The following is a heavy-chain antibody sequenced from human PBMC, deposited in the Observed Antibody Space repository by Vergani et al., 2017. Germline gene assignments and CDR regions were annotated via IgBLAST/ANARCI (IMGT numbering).Heavy chain of an antibody. D-gene: IGHD3-22*01. V-gene: IGHV3-23*04. CDR2: ISGSGGST. CDR3: AKDAPYYDSSGYPRSVGYYFDY. Sequence: VQLVESGGGLVQPGGSLRLSCAASGFTFSSYAMSWVRQAPGKGLEWVSAISGSGGSTYYADSVKGRFTISRDNSKNTLYLQMNSLRAEDTAVYYCAKDAPYYDSSGYPRSVGYYFDYWGQGTLVTVSS. J-gene: IGHJ4*02. CDR1: GFTFSSYA.